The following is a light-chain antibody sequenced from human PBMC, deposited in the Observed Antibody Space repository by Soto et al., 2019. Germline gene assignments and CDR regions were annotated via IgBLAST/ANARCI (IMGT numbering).Light chain of an antibody. J-gene: IGKJ2*01. CDR2: AAS. CDR1: QSISSY. CDR3: QQYHTSPYN. Sequence: DIQMTQSPSSLSASVGDRVTITCRASQSISSYLNWYQQKPGKAPKLLIYAASSLQSGVPSRFSGSGSGTDFTLTISRLEPEDFAVYYCQQYHTSPYNFGQGTKLEIK. V-gene: IGKV1-39*01.